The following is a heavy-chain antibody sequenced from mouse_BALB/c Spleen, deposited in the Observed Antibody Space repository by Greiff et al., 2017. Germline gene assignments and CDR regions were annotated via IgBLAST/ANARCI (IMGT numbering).Heavy chain of an antibody. D-gene: IGHD1-1*01. J-gene: IGHJ1*01. CDR3: ARGVLRTYWYFDV. V-gene: IGHV1-80*01. CDR1: GYAFSSYW. CDR2: IYPGDGDT. Sequence: LVESGAELVRPGSSVKISCKASGYAFSSYWMNWVKQRPGQGLEWIGQIYPGDGDTNYNGKFKGKATLTADKSSSTAYMQLSSLTSEDSAVYFCARGVLRTYWYFDVWGAGTTVTVSS.